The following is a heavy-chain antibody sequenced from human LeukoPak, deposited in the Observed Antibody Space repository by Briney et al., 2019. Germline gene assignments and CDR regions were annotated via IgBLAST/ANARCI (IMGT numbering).Heavy chain of an antibody. CDR2: IYYSGST. J-gene: IGHJ1*01. D-gene: IGHD2-2*01. Sequence: SETLSLTCTVSGGSISSSSYYWGWIRQPPGKGLEWIGSIYYSGSTYYNPSLKSRVTISVDTSKNQFSLKLSSVTAADTAVYYCARHRSVVVPAGGYFQHWGQGTLVTVSS. V-gene: IGHV4-39*01. CDR3: ARHRSVVVPAGGYFQH. CDR1: GGSISSSSYY.